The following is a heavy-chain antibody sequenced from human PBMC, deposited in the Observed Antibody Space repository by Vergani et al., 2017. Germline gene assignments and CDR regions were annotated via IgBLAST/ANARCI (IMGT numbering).Heavy chain of an antibody. Sequence: QVQLQESGPGLVKPSETLSLTCTVSGGSISSYYWSWIRQPPGKGLEWIGSIYYSGSTYYNPSLKSRVTISVDTSKNQFSLKLSSVTAADTAVYYCARGGLPTPSLHPIDYWGQGTLVTVSS. J-gene: IGHJ4*02. CDR1: GGSISSYY. CDR3: ARGGLPTPSLHPIDY. D-gene: IGHD3-16*01. CDR2: IYYSGST. V-gene: IGHV4-59*05.